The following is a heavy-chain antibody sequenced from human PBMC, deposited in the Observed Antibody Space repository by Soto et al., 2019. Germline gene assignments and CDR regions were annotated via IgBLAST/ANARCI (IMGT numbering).Heavy chain of an antibody. D-gene: IGHD3-22*01. V-gene: IGHV1-8*01. CDR2: MDPNSGNT. J-gene: IGHJ2*01. CDR1: GYTFTSYD. CDR3: ARVGYYDSSGYHNWYFDL. Sequence: GASVKVSCKASGYTFTSYDINWVRQATGQGLEWKGWMDPNSGNTGYAQKFQGRVTMTRDTSTSTVYMELSSLRSEDTAVYYCARVGYYDSSGYHNWYFDLWGRGTLVTAPQ.